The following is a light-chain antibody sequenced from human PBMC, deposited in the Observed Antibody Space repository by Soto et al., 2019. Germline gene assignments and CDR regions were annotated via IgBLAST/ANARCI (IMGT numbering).Light chain of an antibody. Sequence: EIVLTQSPGTLSVSPGERATLSCRASQSLNSNSLAWYQQKPGQAPRLLIYNAYNWASGIPDRFSGSGSGTDFTLTISRLEPEDFVVYHCQQYDGSHRTFGQGTKVEVK. CDR2: NAY. V-gene: IGKV3-20*01. J-gene: IGKJ1*01. CDR1: QSLNSNS. CDR3: QQYDGSHRT.